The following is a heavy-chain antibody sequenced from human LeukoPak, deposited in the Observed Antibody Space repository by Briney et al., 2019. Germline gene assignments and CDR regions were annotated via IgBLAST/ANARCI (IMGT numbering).Heavy chain of an antibody. J-gene: IGHJ6*02. V-gene: IGHV3-23*01. CDR3: AKSLDYYYYYGMDV. CDR2: ISGSGGST. CDR1: GFTFSSYA. Sequence: GGSLRLSCAASGFTFSSYAMSWVRQAPGKGLEWVSAISGSGGSTYYADSVKGRFTISGDNSKNTLYLQMNSLRAEDTAVYYCAKSLDYYYYYGMDVWGQGTTVTVSS.